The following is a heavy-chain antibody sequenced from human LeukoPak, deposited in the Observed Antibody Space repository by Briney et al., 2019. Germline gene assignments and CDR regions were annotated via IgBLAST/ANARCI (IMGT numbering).Heavy chain of an antibody. CDR1: GFTFSTFW. V-gene: IGHV3-7*01. J-gene: IGHJ1*01. CDR3: ATYSILNAREFRY. Sequence: AGGSLRLSCAASGFTFSTFWMSWVRQAPGKGLEWVAHINQDGSEKYYVDSVKGRFTVSRDNAKNSLYLQMNNLRVEDTAVYYCATYSILNAREFRYWGQGTLVTVTS. D-gene: IGHD4-11*01. CDR2: INQDGSEK.